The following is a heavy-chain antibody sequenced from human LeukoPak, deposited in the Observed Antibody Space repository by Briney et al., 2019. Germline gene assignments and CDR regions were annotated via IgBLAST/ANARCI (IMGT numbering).Heavy chain of an antibody. V-gene: IGHV3-66*01. D-gene: IGHD4-17*01. J-gene: IGHJ6*02. CDR3: AREKSTVTTGAYGMDV. Sequence: GGSLRLSCAASGFTVSSNFMSWVRQAPGKGLEWVSVIYSGGNTAYADSAKGRFTVSRDNSKNTLYLQMNSLRAEDTAVYYCAREKSTVTTGAYGMDVWGQGTTVTVSS. CDR2: IYSGGNT. CDR1: GFTVSSNF.